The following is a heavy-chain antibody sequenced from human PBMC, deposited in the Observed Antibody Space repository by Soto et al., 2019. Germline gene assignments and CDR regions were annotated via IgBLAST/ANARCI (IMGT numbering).Heavy chain of an antibody. D-gene: IGHD2-8*02. CDR2: MYPSGST. CDR1: GGSVSSSGSHY. CDR3: ARDKITGLFDY. J-gene: IGHJ4*02. Sequence: SETLSLTCTVSGGSVSSSGSHYWGWIRQPPGQGLEWIGSMYPSGSTYSNPSLKSRVIISVDTSKNQFSLKLTSVTAADTAVYYCARDKITGLFDYWGQGTLVTVSS. V-gene: IGHV4-39*02.